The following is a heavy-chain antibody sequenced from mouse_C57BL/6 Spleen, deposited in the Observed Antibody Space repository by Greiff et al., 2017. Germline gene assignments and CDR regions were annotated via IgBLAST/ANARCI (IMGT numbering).Heavy chain of an antibody. CDR3: IAQAGAMEY. Sequence: QVQLKQSGAELVRPGASVTLSCKASGYTFTDYEMHWVKQTPVHGLEWIGAIDPETGGTAYNQKFKGKAILTADKSSSTADMKLRSLTSEDSAVYYSIAQAGAMEYWGQGTSVTVSS. V-gene: IGHV1-15*01. CDR2: IDPETGGT. D-gene: IGHD3-2*02. CDR1: GYTFTDYE. J-gene: IGHJ4*01.